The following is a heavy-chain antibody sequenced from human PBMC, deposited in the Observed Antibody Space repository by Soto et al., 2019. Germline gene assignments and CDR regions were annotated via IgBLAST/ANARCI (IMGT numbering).Heavy chain of an antibody. CDR3: AKGCWRGYDLCGS. Sequence: QVQLVESGGGVVQTGRSLRLSCTASGFTFNNYGIHWVCQAPGKGLEWVAVISHDGSSKYYADSVKGRFTISRDNSKNTLYLQMNSLRTEDTAVYYCAKGCWRGYDLCGSWGQGTLVTVSS. J-gene: IGHJ5*02. CDR2: ISHDGSSK. CDR1: GFTFNNYG. D-gene: IGHD3-3*01. V-gene: IGHV3-30*18.